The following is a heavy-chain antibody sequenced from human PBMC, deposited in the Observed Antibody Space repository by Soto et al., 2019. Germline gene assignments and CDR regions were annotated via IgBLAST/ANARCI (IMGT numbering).Heavy chain of an antibody. CDR2: IYPGDSDT. D-gene: IGHD3-9*01. V-gene: IGHV5-51*01. J-gene: IGHJ5*02. CDR3: ARHYNLTDGFWFDP. CDR1: GYTFSSHY. Sequence: GESLKISCQGSGYTFSSHYIAWVRQMPGKGLEWMGIIYPGDSDTKYSPSLQGQVTISADKSISTAYLQWSSLKASDTAMYYCARHYNLTDGFWFDPWGQGPLPTASS.